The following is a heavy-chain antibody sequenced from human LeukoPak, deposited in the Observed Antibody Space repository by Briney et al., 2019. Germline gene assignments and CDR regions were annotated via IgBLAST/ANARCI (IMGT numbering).Heavy chain of an antibody. J-gene: IGHJ4*02. D-gene: IGHD3-10*01. CDR3: ARDTGYYFGSGNYLYYFDY. CDR2: MYTSGST. V-gene: IGHV4-4*07. CDR1: GGSISSYY. Sequence: ASETLSLTCTVFGGSISSYYWSWIRQHAGKGLEGIGRMYTSGSTNYNPSLKSRVTMSVDTSKNQFSLKLSSVTAADTAVYYCARDTGYYFGSGNYLYYFDYWGQGTLVTVSS.